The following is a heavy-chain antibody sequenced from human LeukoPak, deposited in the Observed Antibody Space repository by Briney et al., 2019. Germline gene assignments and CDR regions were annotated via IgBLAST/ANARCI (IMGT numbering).Heavy chain of an antibody. J-gene: IGHJ4*02. V-gene: IGHV3-7*03. Sequence: GGSLRLSCAASGFTFSSHWMSWVRQAPGKGPEWVANIKQDGTEIYYVDSVKGRFTISRDNAKNSLYLQMDSLRADDTAVYYCAKPAKTDYADYWGQGTLVTVSS. CDR2: IKQDGTEI. CDR1: GFTFSSHW. CDR3: AKPAKTDYADY. D-gene: IGHD1-14*01.